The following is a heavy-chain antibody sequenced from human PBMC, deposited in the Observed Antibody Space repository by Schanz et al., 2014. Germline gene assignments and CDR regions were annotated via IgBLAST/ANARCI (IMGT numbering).Heavy chain of an antibody. V-gene: IGHV4-31*03. J-gene: IGHJ6*02. CDR1: GDSMSSGGYY. CDR3: ARLVGPSFYYGMDV. CDR2: IYDSGNT. Sequence: QLHLQESGPGLAKPSETLSLTCNVSGDSMSSGGYYWNWIRQHPGKGLEWIGYIYDSGNTYYNPSLKSRVTMSIDTSENQFSLNLRSVTGADTAVYYCARLVGPSFYYGMDVWGQGTTVTVSS. D-gene: IGHD2-15*01.